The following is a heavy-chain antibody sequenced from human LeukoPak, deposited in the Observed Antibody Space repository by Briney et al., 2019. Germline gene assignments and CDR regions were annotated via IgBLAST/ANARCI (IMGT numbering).Heavy chain of an antibody. CDR2: IYGSGDDT. J-gene: IGHJ4*02. CDR3: AKDLKPDGVWDVDY. D-gene: IGHD1-14*01. CDR1: GLTFRTYR. V-gene: IGHV3-23*01. Sequence: GGSLRLSCAASGLTFRTYRMNWVRQAPGKGLEWVSGIYGSGDDTFFADSVKGRFTISRDNSKNILFLHVDSLRAEDTALYYCAKDLKPDGVWDVDYWGLGTQVTVSS.